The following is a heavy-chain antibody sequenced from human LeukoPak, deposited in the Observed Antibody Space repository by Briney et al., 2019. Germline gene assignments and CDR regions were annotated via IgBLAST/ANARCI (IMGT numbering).Heavy chain of an antibody. CDR3: ARQRSSSWYYYYGMDV. J-gene: IGHJ6*02. V-gene: IGHV4-4*07. CDR2: IYTSGST. D-gene: IGHD6-13*01. Sequence: SETLSLTCTVSGGSISSYYWSWIRQPAGKGLEWIGRIYTSGSTNYNPSLKSRVTMSVDTSKNQFSLKLSSVTAADTAVYYCARQRSSSWYYYYGMDVWGQGTTVTVSS. CDR1: GGSISSYY.